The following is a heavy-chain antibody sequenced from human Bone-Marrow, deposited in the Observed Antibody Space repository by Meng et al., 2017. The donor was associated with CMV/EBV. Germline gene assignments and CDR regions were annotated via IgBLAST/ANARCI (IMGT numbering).Heavy chain of an antibody. CDR3: ARGTMVRGGRSYGY. V-gene: IGHV3-7*01. D-gene: IGHD3-10*01. CDR2: IKQDGSEK. CDR1: GFTFSSYW. Sequence: GGSLRLSCAVSGFTFSSYWMSWVRQAPGKGLEWVANIKQDGSEKYYVDSVKGRFTISRDNAKNSLYLQMNSLRAEDTAVYYCARGTMVRGGRSYGYWGQGTLVTVSS. J-gene: IGHJ4*02.